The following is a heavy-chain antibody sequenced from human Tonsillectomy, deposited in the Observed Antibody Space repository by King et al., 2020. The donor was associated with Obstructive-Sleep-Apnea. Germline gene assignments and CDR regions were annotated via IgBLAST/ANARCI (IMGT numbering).Heavy chain of an antibody. CDR2: IYPGDSDT. V-gene: IGHV5-51*01. CDR3: ARHYYDFWSGYRNPYYYYGMDV. Sequence: DAQLVQSGAEVKKPGESLKISCKGSGYSFTSYWIGWVRQMPGKGLEWMGIIYPGDSDTRYSPSFQGQVTISADKSISTAYLQWSSLKASDTAMYYCARHYYDFWSGYRNPYYYYGMDVWGQGTTVTVS. D-gene: IGHD3-3*01. CDR1: GYSFTSYW. J-gene: IGHJ6*02.